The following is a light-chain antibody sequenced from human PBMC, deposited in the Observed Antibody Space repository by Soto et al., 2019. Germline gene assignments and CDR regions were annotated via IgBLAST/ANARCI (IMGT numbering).Light chain of an antibody. Sequence: QSVLRQPPSVSAAPGQKVTISCSGSSSNIGKNYVSWYQQLPGTAPKLIIYDNTDPVSGTPDRFSGSKSGTSATLGITGLQTGDEADYYCGAWDDSLSGVVFSGGTQLTVL. J-gene: IGLJ3*02. CDR1: SSNIGKNY. CDR2: DNT. CDR3: GAWDDSLSGVV. V-gene: IGLV1-51*01.